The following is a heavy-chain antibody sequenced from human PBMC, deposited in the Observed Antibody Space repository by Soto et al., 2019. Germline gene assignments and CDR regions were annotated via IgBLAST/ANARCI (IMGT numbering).Heavy chain of an antibody. CDR3: ARGTGLERWGDWFDP. CDR2: IHHSGST. CDR1: DGSVSSSSYS. D-gene: IGHD1-1*01. Sequence: SETLSLTCTVSDGSVSSSSYSWSWIRQPPGKGLEWIGHIHHSGSTKYNPSLESRVTISADTSKNQLSLKLSSVTAADTAVYYCARGTGLERWGDWFDPWGQGTLVTVSS. J-gene: IGHJ5*02. V-gene: IGHV4-61*01.